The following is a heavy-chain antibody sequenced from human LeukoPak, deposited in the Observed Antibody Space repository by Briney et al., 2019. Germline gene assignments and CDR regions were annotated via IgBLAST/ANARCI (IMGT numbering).Heavy chain of an antibody. Sequence: PSETLSLTCIVSGGSIRTYSWNWIRQAPGKGLEWIGYISHSGTTNYRSSLKSRVTISVDTSKNQLSLRLASVTAADTAVYFCARWHHSAWACGSWGPGTLVTVSS. D-gene: IGHD6-19*01. CDR3: ARWHHSAWACGS. CDR2: ISHSGTT. J-gene: IGHJ4*02. CDR1: GGSIRTYS. V-gene: IGHV4-59*08.